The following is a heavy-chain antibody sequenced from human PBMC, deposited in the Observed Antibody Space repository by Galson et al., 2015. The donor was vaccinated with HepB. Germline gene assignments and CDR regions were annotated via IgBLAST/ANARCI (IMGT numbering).Heavy chain of an antibody. CDR3: ARGTMAARPVGLNY. Sequence: SLRLSCAASGFTVSSTYMSWVRQAPGKGLEWLPVIYSGGDTYYADSVKGRFTISRDNSKNTLYLQMNSLRAADTAVYYCARGTMAARPVGLNYWGQGTLVTVSS. CDR1: GFTVSSTY. D-gene: IGHD6-6*01. CDR2: IYSGGDT. J-gene: IGHJ4*02. V-gene: IGHV3-53*01.